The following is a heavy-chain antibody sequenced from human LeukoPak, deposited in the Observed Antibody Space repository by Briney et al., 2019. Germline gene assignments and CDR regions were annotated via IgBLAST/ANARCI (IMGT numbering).Heavy chain of an antibody. D-gene: IGHD3-22*01. Sequence: PGGSLRLSCAASGFTFSSYWMNWARQAPGKGLEWVAVISYDGSNKYYADSVKGRFTISRDNSKNTLYLQMNSLRAEDTVVYYCARAPADYDSSGYLDYWGRGTLVTVSS. CDR2: ISYDGSNK. J-gene: IGHJ4*02. CDR3: ARAPADYDSSGYLDY. CDR1: GFTFSSYW. V-gene: IGHV3-30-3*01.